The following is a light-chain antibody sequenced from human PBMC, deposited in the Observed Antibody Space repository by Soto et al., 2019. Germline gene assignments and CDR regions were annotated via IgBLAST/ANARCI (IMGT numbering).Light chain of an antibody. CDR1: ESISRDY. CDR2: GAS. V-gene: IGKV3-20*01. J-gene: IGKJ3*01. CDR3: QHIYSTPPFT. Sequence: EIVLTQSPGTLSLSPGQRATLSCRASESISRDYLAWYQQRLGQAPRLIIYGASSGATGIPDRFSGSGSGADFTLPIRRLGPEDSATYSWQHIYSTPPFTFGPGTRVDI.